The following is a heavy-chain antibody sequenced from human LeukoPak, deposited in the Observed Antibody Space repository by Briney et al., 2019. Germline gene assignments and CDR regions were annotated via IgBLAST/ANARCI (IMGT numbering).Heavy chain of an antibody. J-gene: IGHJ4*02. Sequence: GGSLRLSCAASGFTFTNYWMSWVRQAPGKGLELVANIKQDRSEKYYVDSVKGRFTISRDNAKNSLYLQMNSLGAEDTAVYYCAKDGDYYDSSGGWYYFDYWGQGTLVTVSS. D-gene: IGHD3-22*01. CDR3: AKDGDYYDSSGGWYYFDY. CDR1: GFTFTNYW. V-gene: IGHV3-7*01. CDR2: IKQDRSEK.